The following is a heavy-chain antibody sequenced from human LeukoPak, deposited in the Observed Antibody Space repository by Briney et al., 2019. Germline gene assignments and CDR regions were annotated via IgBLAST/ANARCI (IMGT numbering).Heavy chain of an antibody. V-gene: IGHV1-69*06. CDR1: GGTFSSYA. CDR3: ARDYLEYGDYGHGT. CDR2: IIPIVDTP. J-gene: IGHJ5*02. Sequence: GASVKVSCKASGGTFSSYAISWVRQAPGQGLESMGGIIPIVDTPNYAQKFQGRVTITADKSTSTAYMELSSLRSEDTAVYYCARDYLEYGDYGHGTWGQGTLVTVSS. D-gene: IGHD4-17*01.